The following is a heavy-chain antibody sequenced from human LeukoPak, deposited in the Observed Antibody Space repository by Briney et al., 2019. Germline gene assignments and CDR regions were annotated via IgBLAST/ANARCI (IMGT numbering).Heavy chain of an antibody. CDR3: ARDREAAAGMFDY. Sequence: ASVKVSCKASGGTFSSYAISWVRQAPGQGLEWMGRIIPIFGTANYAQKFQGRVTITTDESTSTAYMELRSLRSDDTAVYYCARDREAAAGMFDYWGQGTLVTVSS. CDR2: IIPIFGTA. V-gene: IGHV1-69*05. CDR1: GGTFSSYA. J-gene: IGHJ4*02. D-gene: IGHD6-13*01.